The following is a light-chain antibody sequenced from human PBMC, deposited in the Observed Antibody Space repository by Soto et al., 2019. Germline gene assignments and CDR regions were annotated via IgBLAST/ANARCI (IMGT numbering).Light chain of an antibody. V-gene: IGLV2-14*03. CDR1: SSDVGGYNY. CDR2: DVS. Sequence: QSALTQPACVSGSPGQSITISCTGTSSDVGGYNYVSWYQQHPGKAPKLMIYDVSNRPSGVSNRFSGSKSGNTASLTISGLQAEDEADYYCNSYTSGTTLVFGTGTKLTVL. CDR3: NSYTSGTTLV. J-gene: IGLJ1*01.